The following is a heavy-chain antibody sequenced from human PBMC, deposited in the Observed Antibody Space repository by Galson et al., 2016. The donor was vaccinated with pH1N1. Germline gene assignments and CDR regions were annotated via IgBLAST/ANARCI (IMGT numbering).Heavy chain of an antibody. CDR3: AREPYFPPYFDN. CDR1: GFIFSGYT. V-gene: IGHV3-21*01. J-gene: IGHJ4*02. CDR2: ISSSGRNI. Sequence: SLRLSCAASGFIFSGYTMNWVRQAPGKGPEWVSSISSSGRNIYYADSMKGRFTISRDNAKNTLYLQINNLRAEDTGIYYCAREPYFPPYFDNWGQGILVTVSP. D-gene: IGHD2-21*01.